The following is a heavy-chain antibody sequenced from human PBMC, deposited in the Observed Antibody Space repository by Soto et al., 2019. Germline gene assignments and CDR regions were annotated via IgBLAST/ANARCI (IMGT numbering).Heavy chain of an antibody. V-gene: IGHV1-69*13. CDR2: FIPIFVSA. CDR3: ARDGSSDTTGFRGYDL. Sequence: SVKVSCKASGGTVSSYAITWVRQAPGKGLEWMGVFIPIFVSAHYAPKVQGRITITADESTSTAYMELSGLTSEDTAIYYCARDGSSDTTGFRGYDLWGQGTQVTVSS. D-gene: IGHD3-10*01. CDR1: GGTVSSYA. J-gene: IGHJ4*02.